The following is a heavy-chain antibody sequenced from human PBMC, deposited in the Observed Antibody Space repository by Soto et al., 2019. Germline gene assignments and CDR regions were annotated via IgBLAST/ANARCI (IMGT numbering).Heavy chain of an antibody. Sequence: PSETLSLTCTVSGGSISSYYWSWIRHPPGKGLEWIGYIYYSGSTNYNPSLKSRVTISVDTSKNQFSLKLSSVTAADTAVYYCARAPYGDPFPFFDYWGQGTLVTVSS. CDR2: IYYSGST. V-gene: IGHV4-59*01. J-gene: IGHJ4*02. D-gene: IGHD4-17*01. CDR1: GGSISSYY. CDR3: ARAPYGDPFPFFDY.